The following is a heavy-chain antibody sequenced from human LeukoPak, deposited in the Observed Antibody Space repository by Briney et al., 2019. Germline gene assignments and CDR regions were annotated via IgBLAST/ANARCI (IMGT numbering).Heavy chain of an antibody. Sequence: GGSLRLSCAASGFTFSGYYMSWIRQAPGKGLEWVSYISSSGSTIYYADSVKGRFTISRDNAKNSLYLQMNSLRAEDTAVYYCARGFASGYGRYYYYGMDVWGQGTTVTVSS. CDR3: ARGFASGYGRYYYYGMDV. D-gene: IGHD5-12*01. J-gene: IGHJ6*02. CDR1: GFTFSGYY. V-gene: IGHV3-11*01. CDR2: ISSSGSTI.